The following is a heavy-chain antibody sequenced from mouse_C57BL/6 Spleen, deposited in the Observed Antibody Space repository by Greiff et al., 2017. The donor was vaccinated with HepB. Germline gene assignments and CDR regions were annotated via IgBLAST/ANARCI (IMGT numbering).Heavy chain of an antibody. CDR3: AISYGSFMDY. J-gene: IGHJ4*01. CDR1: GFTFTDYY. V-gene: IGHV7-3*01. D-gene: IGHD1-1*01. Sequence: DVQLVESGGGLVQPGGSLSLSCAASGFTFTDYYMSWVRQPPGKALEWLGFIRNKANGYTTEYSASVKGRFTISRDNSQSILYLQMNALRAEDSATYYCAISYGSFMDYWGQGTSVTVSS. CDR2: IRNKANGYTT.